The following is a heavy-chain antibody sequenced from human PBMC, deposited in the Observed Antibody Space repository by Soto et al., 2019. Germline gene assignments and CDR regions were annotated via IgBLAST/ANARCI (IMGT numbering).Heavy chain of an antibody. CDR2: IWYDGSND. Sequence: QVQLVDSGGGVVQPGRSLRLSCAASGFSFSQYGMQWVRQAPGKGLEWVADIWYDGSNDNKVASVKGRFTISGDNSRNTLYLQVGGLMAEDTAVDVRARYWRDGYGVDGWGQGTTVIVSS. CDR1: GFSFSQYG. CDR3: ARYWRDGYGVDG. V-gene: IGHV3-33*01. J-gene: IGHJ6*02. D-gene: IGHD1-1*01.